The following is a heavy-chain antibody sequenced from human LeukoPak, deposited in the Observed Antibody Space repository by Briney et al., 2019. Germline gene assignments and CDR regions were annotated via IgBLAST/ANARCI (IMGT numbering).Heavy chain of an antibody. V-gene: IGHV3-48*03. CDR1: GFTFSSYE. CDR3: ARGSVYGSSGYYPNFDY. J-gene: IGHJ4*02. Sequence: GGSLRLSCAASGFTFSSYEMNWVRQAPGKGLEWVSYISSSGSTIYYADSVKGRFTISRDNAKNSLYLQMNSLRAEDTALYHCARGSVYGSSGYYPNFDYWGQGTLVTVSS. CDR2: ISSSGSTI. D-gene: IGHD3-22*01.